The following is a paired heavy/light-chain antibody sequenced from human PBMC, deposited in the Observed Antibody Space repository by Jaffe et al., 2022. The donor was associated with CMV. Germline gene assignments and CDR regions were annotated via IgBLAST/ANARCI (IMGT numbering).Heavy chain of an antibody. J-gene: IGHJ5*02. D-gene: IGHD1-20*01. CDR2: ISWNSGGI. Sequence: EVQLVESGGGLVQPGRSLRLSCAASGFNFDDYAMHWVRQIPGKGLEWVSGISWNSGGIGYADSVKGRFTISRDNAKNSLYLQMNSLRTEDTALYYCAKGTRYMWNDGSFDPWGQGTLVTVSS. CDR3: AKGTRYMWNDGSFDP. V-gene: IGHV3-9*01. CDR1: GFNFDDYA.
Light chain of an antibody. CDR2: NNN. J-gene: IGLJ1*01. CDR1: SSNIGSNT. Sequence: QSVLTQPPSASGTPGQRVTISCSGGSSNIGSNTVNWYQQFPGTAPRLLIYNNNQRPSGVPDRFFGSKSGTSASLAISGLLSEDEADYYCAAWDDSLNASYVFGTGTKVTVL. CDR3: AAWDDSLNASYV. V-gene: IGLV1-44*01.